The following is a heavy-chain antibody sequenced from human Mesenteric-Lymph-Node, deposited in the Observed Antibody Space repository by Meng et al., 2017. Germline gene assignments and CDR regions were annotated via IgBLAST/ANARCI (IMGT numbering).Heavy chain of an antibody. V-gene: IGHV3-11*04. J-gene: IGHJ6*02. D-gene: IGHD3-10*01. Sequence: GESLKISCAASGFIFSDYYMSWIRQAPGKGLEWVSYISNSGAPLYYGDSVKGRFTISRDNAKNSLYLQMNNLRAEDTALYYCARGGEDLNAAMLRGDYYYYAMDVWGQGTTVTVSS. CDR2: ISNSGAPL. CDR1: GFIFSDYY. CDR3: ARGGEDLNAAMLRGDYYYYAMDV.